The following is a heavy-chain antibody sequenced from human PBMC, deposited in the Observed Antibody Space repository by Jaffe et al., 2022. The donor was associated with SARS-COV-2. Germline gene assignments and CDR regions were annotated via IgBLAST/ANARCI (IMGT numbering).Heavy chain of an antibody. D-gene: IGHD3-22*01. Sequence: EVQLVESGGGLVKPGGSLRLSCAASGFTFSSYSMNWVRQAPGKGLEWVSSISSSSSYIYYADSVKGRFTISRDNAKNSLYLQMNSLRAEDTAVYYCARLNGDILYRTYYYDSSGYTKGAFDIWGQGTMVTVSS. V-gene: IGHV3-21*01. CDR1: GFTFSSYS. J-gene: IGHJ3*02. CDR3: ARLNGDILYRTYYYDSSGYTKGAFDI. CDR2: ISSSSSYI.